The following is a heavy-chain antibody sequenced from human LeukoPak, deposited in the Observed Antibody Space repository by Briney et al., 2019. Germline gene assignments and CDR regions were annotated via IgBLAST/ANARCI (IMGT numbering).Heavy chain of an antibody. CDR1: GGSISSYY. CDR3: ASIDTSGYNGYSFDY. D-gene: IGHD3-22*01. Sequence: SETLSLTCTVSGGSISSYYWSWIRQPPEKGLEFIGYIYYSGNTNYNPSLKSRVTISVDTSKNQFSLKLSSVTAADTAVYYCASIDTSGYNGYSFDYWGQGTLVTVSS. CDR2: IYYSGNT. J-gene: IGHJ4*02. V-gene: IGHV4-59*12.